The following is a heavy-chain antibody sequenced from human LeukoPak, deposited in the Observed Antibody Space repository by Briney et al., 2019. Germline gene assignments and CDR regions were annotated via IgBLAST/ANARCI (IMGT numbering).Heavy chain of an antibody. CDR3: AREGQSGTMVRGVIMEYYYYYYMDV. J-gene: IGHJ6*03. Sequence: PGGSLRLSCEASGFTFSDPYMSWIRQAPGKGLEWVANIKQDGSEKYYVDSVKGRFTISRDNAKNSLYLQMNNLRAEDTAVYYCAREGQSGTMVRGVIMEYYYYYYMDVWGKGTTVTISS. V-gene: IGHV3-7*03. CDR1: GFTFSDPY. D-gene: IGHD3-10*01. CDR2: IKQDGSEK.